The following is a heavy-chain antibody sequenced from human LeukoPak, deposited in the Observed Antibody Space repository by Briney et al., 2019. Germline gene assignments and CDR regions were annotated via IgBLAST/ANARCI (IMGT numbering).Heavy chain of an antibody. Sequence: ASVKVSCKASGYTFTGYYMHWVRQAPGQGLEWMGRINPNSGGTNYAQKFQGRVTMTRDMSISTAYMELSRLRSDDTAVYYCARVWYSSGWVDYWGQGTLVTVSS. CDR3: ARVWYSSGWVDY. CDR1: GYTFTGYY. V-gene: IGHV1-2*06. CDR2: INPNSGGT. D-gene: IGHD6-19*01. J-gene: IGHJ4*02.